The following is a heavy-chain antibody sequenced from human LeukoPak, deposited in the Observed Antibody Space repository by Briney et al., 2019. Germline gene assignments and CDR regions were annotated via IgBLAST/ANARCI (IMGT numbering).Heavy chain of an antibody. CDR2: ISAYNGNT. Sequence: GASVKVSCKASGYTFIDYTMHWLRQAPGQRLDWMGWISAYNGNTNYAQKLQGRVTMTTDTSTSTAYMELRSLRSDDTAVYYCARDADTAMVYYYYGMDVWGQGTTVTVSS. CDR3: ARDADTAMVYYYYGMDV. CDR1: GYTFIDYT. D-gene: IGHD5-18*01. J-gene: IGHJ6*02. V-gene: IGHV1-18*01.